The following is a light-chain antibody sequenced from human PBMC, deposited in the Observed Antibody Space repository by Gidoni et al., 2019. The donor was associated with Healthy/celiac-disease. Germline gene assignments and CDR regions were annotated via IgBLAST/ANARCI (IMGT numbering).Light chain of an antibody. J-gene: IGLJ3*02. CDR3: QSYDSSLSGKV. CDR2: GTS. V-gene: IGLV1-40*01. CDR1: SSNIGAGYD. Sequence: QSVLTQPPSVSGAQGQRVTISCTGISSNIGAGYDVHWYQPLPGTAPKLLIYGTSNRPSGVPDRFSGSKSGTSASLAITGLQAEDEADYYCQSYDSSLSGKVFGGGTKLTVL.